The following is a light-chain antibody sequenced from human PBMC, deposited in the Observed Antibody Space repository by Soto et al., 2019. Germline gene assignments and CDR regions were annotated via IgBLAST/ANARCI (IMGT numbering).Light chain of an antibody. V-gene: IGKV1-5*01. Sequence: DIPMTQSPSTLSASVGDRVTITCRASQSISSWLAWYQQKPGKAPKLLIYDASSFQSGVPSRFSGSGSGTEFTLTISSLQPDDFATYYCLQYNTSPITFGQGTRLEIK. CDR1: QSISSW. J-gene: IGKJ5*01. CDR2: DAS. CDR3: LQYNTSPIT.